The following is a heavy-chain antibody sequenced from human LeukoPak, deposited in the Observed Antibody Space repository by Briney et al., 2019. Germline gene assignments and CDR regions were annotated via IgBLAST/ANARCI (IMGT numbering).Heavy chain of an antibody. V-gene: IGHV1-46*01. Sequence: ASVKVSCKASGYTFTSYYMHWVRQAPGQGLEWMGIINPSGGSTSYAQKFQGRVTMTRDTSTSTVYMELSRLRSDDTAVYYCARVHGESDFDYWGQGTLVTVSS. CDR2: INPSGGST. J-gene: IGHJ4*02. D-gene: IGHD3-10*01. CDR1: GYTFTSYY. CDR3: ARVHGESDFDY.